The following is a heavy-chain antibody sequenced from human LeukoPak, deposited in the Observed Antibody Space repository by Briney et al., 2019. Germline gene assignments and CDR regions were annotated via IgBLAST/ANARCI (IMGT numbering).Heavy chain of an antibody. V-gene: IGHV4-39*01. CDR2: IYYSGST. Sequence: SETLSLTCTVSGGSISSSSYYWGWIRQPPGKGLEWIGSIYYSGSTYYNPSLKSRVTISVDTSKNQFSLKLSSVTAADTAVYYCASGHSSSWYRGGYNWFDPWGQGTLVTVSS. CDR1: GGSISSSSYY. D-gene: IGHD6-13*01. J-gene: IGHJ5*02. CDR3: ASGHSSSWYRGGYNWFDP.